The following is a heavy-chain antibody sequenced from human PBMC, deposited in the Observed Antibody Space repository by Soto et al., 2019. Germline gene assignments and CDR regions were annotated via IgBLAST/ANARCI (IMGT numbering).Heavy chain of an antibody. CDR2: IYPGDSNI. V-gene: IGHV5-51*01. D-gene: IGHD3-10*01. Sequence: PGESLKISCQGFGYSFTNFWIGWVRQLPGKGLEWMGIIYPGDSNIKYSPSFQGQVTISADKSISTAFLQWSSLKASDTAMYYCARRSYYDSGSRNERFDYWGQGTLVTVSS. CDR1: GYSFTNFW. J-gene: IGHJ4*02. CDR3: ARRSYYDSGSRNERFDY.